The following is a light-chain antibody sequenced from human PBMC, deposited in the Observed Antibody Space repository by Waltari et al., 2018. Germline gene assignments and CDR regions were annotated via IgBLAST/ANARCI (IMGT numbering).Light chain of an antibody. Sequence: FMLRQPHSVSDSPGRTVPSYCSPFWGSLASKVRQGCQQRPGSSPTTGIYEDYQRPSGVPDRFSGSSDSSSNSASLTISGLKTEDDADYYCQSYDSNNHGVFGGGTKLTVL. CDR3: QSYDSNNHGV. V-gene: IGLV6-57*01. J-gene: IGLJ3*02. CDR1: WGSLASKV. CDR2: EDY.